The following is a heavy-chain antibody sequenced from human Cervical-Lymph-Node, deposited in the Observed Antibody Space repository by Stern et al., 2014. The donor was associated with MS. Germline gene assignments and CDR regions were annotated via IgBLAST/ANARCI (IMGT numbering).Heavy chain of an antibody. CDR1: GGSLSGDY. CDR2: INHSGST. V-gene: IGHV4-34*01. D-gene: IGHD5-18*01. CDR3: ALSGYGYYFDY. J-gene: IGHJ4*02. Sequence: QVQLQQWGAGLLKPSETLSLTCGVYGGSLSGDYWSWIRQSLGKGPEWIGEINHSGSTSYSPSLKSRVTIAVDTSKNQFSLKLSSVTAADTAIYYCALSGYGYYFDYWGQGTLVTVSS.